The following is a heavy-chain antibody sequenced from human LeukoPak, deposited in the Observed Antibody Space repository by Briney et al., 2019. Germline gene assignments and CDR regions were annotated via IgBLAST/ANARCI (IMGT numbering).Heavy chain of an antibody. Sequence: SETLSLTCAVYGGSFSGYYWSWIRQPPGKGLEWIGEINHSGSTNYNPSLKSRATISVDTSKNQFSLKLSSVTAADTAMYYCARGFVETAMVSLPFDYWGQGTLVTVSS. CDR3: ARGFVETAMVSLPFDY. CDR2: INHSGST. D-gene: IGHD5-18*01. V-gene: IGHV4-34*01. CDR1: GGSFSGYY. J-gene: IGHJ4*02.